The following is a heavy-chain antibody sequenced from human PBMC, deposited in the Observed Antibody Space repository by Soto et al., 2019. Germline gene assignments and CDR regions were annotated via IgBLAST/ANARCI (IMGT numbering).Heavy chain of an antibody. V-gene: IGHV3-72*01. CDR1: GFTFSDHY. CDR3: VSVSGSYYYDY. Sequence: SGGSLRLSCAASGFTFSDHYMGWVRQAPGKGLEWVGRTRNKANSYTTEYAASVKGRFTISRDDSKNSLYLQMNSLKTEDTALYYCVSVSGSYYYDYWGQGTLVTVSS. CDR2: TRNKANSYTT. D-gene: IGHD3-10*01. J-gene: IGHJ4*02.